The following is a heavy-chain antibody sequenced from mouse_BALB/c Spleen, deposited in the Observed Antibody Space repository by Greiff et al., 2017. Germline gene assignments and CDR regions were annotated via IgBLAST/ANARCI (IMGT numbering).Heavy chain of an antibody. CDR1: GYTFTSYT. Sequence: QVQLKQSGAELVRPGPSVKMSCKASGYTFTSYTMHWVKQRPGQGLEWIGYINPSSGYTNYNQKLKDKATVTADTSSSTTYMQLNSLTSEDSAVYNYARRDSSSPWFAYWGQGTLVTVSA. V-gene: IGHV1-4*01. CDR2: INPSSGYT. D-gene: IGHD1-1*01. J-gene: IGHJ3*01. CDR3: ARRDSSSPWFAY.